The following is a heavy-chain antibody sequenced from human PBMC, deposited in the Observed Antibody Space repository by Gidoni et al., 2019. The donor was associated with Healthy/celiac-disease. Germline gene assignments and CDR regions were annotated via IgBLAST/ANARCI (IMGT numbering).Heavy chain of an antibody. V-gene: IGHV4-59*01. CDR3: ARVGYCSGGSCYSYYFDY. Sequence: QVPLQESGPGLVTPSATLSLTCTVSGASISSYYWSWIRQPPGKGLEWIGYIYYSGSTNYNPSLKSRVTISVDTSKKQFSLKLSSVTAADTAVYYCARVGYCSGGSCYSYYFDYWGQGTLVTVSS. CDR1: GASISSYY. CDR2: IYYSGST. J-gene: IGHJ4*02. D-gene: IGHD2-15*01.